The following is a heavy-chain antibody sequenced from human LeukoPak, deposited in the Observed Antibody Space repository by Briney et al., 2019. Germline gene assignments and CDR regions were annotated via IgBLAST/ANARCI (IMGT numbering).Heavy chain of an antibody. CDR2: ISTSGGAT. Sequence: PGGSLRLSCAASGFTFGNYAMNWVRQAPGKGLDWVSVISTSGGATFYADSVKGRFSVSRDNAKNSLYLQMNSLRAEDTAVYYCARVLHKRNYDSSTYYGYWGQGTLVTVSS. CDR1: GFTFGNYA. J-gene: IGHJ4*02. CDR3: ARVLHKRNYDSSTYYGY. V-gene: IGHV3-23*01. D-gene: IGHD3-22*01.